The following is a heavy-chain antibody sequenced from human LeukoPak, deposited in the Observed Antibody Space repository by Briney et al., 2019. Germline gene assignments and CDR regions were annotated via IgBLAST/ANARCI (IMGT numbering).Heavy chain of an antibody. V-gene: IGHV3-74*01. CDR2: ISTDASST. D-gene: IGHD4-11*01. CDR1: GFTFSSYW. CDR3: TGHHQAYSRTY. Sequence: GGSLRLSCAASGFTFSSYWMHWVRQAPGKGLVWVSRISTDASSTTYADSVKGRFTISRDNAKGTLYLQMSSLRAEDTAVYYCTGHHQAYSRTYWGQGTLVTVAS. J-gene: IGHJ4*02.